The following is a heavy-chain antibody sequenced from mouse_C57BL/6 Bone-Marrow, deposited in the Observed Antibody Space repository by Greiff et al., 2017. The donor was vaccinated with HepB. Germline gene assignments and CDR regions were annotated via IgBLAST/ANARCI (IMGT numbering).Heavy chain of an antibody. D-gene: IGHD2-2*01. V-gene: IGHV5-2*01. J-gene: IGHJ1*03. CDR1: EYEFPSHD. CDR3: ASLWLRRYWYFDV. Sequence: EVKLQESGGGLVQPGESLKLSCESNEYEFPSHDMSWVRKTPEKRLELVAAINSDGGSTYYPDTMERRFIISRDNTKKTVYMQMSSLRSEDTAVYYCASLWLRRYWYFDVWGTGTTVTVSS. CDR2: INSDGGST.